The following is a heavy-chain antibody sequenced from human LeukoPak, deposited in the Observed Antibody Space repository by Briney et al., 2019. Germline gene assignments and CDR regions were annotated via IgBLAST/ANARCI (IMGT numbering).Heavy chain of an antibody. CDR3: ARDIALVDFWSGWAAFDI. CDR2: ISSSSSYI. CDR1: GFTFSSYS. J-gene: IGHJ3*02. V-gene: IGHV3-21*01. D-gene: IGHD3-3*01. Sequence: GGSLRLSCAASGFTFSSYSMNWVRQAPGKGLEWVSSISSSSSYIYYADSVKGRFTIPRDNAKNSLYLQMNSLRAEDTAVYYCARDIALVDFWSGWAAFDIWGQGTMVTVSS.